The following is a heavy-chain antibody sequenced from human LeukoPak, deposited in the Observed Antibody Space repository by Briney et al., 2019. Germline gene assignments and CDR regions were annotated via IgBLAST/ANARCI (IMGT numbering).Heavy chain of an antibody. V-gene: IGHV3-74*01. CDR1: GFTSSSYW. Sequence: QTGGSLRLSCAASGFTSSSYWMHWVRQVPGKGLVWVSRISGDGTARNYADSVKGRFTISRDDAENTVDLQMNSLRGEDTAVYYCVRGRGSYGWFDPWGQGTLVTVSS. J-gene: IGHJ5*02. D-gene: IGHD3-10*01. CDR3: VRGRGSYGWFDP. CDR2: ISGDGTAR.